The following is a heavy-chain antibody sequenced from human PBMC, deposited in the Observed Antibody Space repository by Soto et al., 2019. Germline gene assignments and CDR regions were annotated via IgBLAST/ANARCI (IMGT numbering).Heavy chain of an antibody. Sequence: TFSDYAMSWVRQAPGKGLECVACISGSGDKTFYADSVKGRFTISRDNSKNTVSLHMNSLRVDDTAVYFCAKDRFGIVGPVDYWGPGTLVTVSS. V-gene: IGHV3-23*01. J-gene: IGHJ4*02. CDR3: AKDRFGIVGPVDY. CDR2: ISGSGDKT. CDR1: TFSDYA. D-gene: IGHD1-26*01.